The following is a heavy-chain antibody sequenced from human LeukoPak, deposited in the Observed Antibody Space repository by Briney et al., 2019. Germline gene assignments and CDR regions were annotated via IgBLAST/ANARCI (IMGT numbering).Heavy chain of an antibody. CDR3: ARGEAGAFDI. Sequence: SVRVSCKASGGTFSSYAISWVRQAPGQGLEWMGRIIPIFSTANYAQKFQGRVTITTDESTSTAYMELSSLRSEDTAVYYCARGEAGAFDIWGQGTMVTVSS. J-gene: IGHJ3*02. D-gene: IGHD3-10*01. V-gene: IGHV1-69*05. CDR2: IIPIFSTA. CDR1: GGTFSSYA.